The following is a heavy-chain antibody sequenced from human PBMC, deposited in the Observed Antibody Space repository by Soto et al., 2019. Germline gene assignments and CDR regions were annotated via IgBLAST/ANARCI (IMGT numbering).Heavy chain of an antibody. CDR1: GLSFSNAW. J-gene: IGHJ4*02. Sequence: PGGSLRLSCAVSGLSFSNAWINWVRPAPGKGLEWVGHIKNKFDGGTTDYAAPVKGRFTISRDDSRNTLYLQMNSLKTEDTAVYFCTTLLSSVTRCFDYWGQGALVTVSS. CDR2: IKNKFDGGTT. CDR3: TTLLSSVTRCFDY. V-gene: IGHV3-15*07. D-gene: IGHD4-17*01.